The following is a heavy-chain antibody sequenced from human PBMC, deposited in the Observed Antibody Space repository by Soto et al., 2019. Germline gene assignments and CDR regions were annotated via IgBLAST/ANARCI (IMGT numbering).Heavy chain of an antibody. Sequence: TLSLTCAVYGGSFSGYYWSWIRQPPGKGLEWIGEINHSGSTNYNPSLKSRVTISVDTSKNQFSLKLSSVTAADTAVYYCARGAGITMVRGVITPTRIKAGMDVWGQGTTVTVSS. V-gene: IGHV4-34*01. D-gene: IGHD3-10*01. CDR3: ARGAGITMVRGVITPTRIKAGMDV. CDR2: INHSGST. CDR1: GGSFSGYY. J-gene: IGHJ6*02.